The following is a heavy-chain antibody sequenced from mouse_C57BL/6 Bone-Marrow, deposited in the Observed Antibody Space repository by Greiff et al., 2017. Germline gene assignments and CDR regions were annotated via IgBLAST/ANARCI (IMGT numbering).Heavy chain of an antibody. CDR2: LWWDDAK. V-gene: IGHV8-8*01. Sequence: QVTLKESGPGILQPSPTLSLTCSFSGFSLSTFGMGVGWLRQPSGKGLEWLAHLWWDDAKYYNPAMKSRLSISKDTSKNQVFPKVAKVDTSDTATYYFARRALYYDYDGWFDYWGQGTLVTVSA. D-gene: IGHD2-4*01. J-gene: IGHJ3*01. CDR3: ARRALYYDYDGWFDY. CDR1: GFSLSTFGMG.